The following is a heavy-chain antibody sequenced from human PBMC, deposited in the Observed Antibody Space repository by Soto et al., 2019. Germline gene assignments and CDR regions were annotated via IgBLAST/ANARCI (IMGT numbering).Heavy chain of an antibody. D-gene: IGHD4-17*01. CDR2: IIPLFGIT. J-gene: IGHJ4*02. CDR3: AKTGGDYETYYFDN. V-gene: IGHV1-69*13. Sequence: ASVKVSCKASGGTLSNYAISWVRQAPGQGLEWMGGIIPLFGITKYASKFQGRVTLTADESTGTTYMDLRSLRPDDTAVYYCAKTGGDYETYYFDNWGQGTRVTVSS. CDR1: GGTLSNYA.